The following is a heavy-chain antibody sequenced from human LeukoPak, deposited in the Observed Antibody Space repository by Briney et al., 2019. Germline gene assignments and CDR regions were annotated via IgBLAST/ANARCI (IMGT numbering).Heavy chain of an antibody. CDR1: GGSISSYY. CDR3: ARVFRDTAMVTWPFDY. Sequence: PSETLSLTCTVSGGSISSYYWSWIRQPPGKGLEWIGYIYYSGSTNYNPSLKSRVTISVDTSKNQFSLKLSSVTAADTAVYYCARVFRDTAMVTWPFDYWGQGTLVTVSS. J-gene: IGHJ4*02. CDR2: IYYSGST. V-gene: IGHV4-59*01. D-gene: IGHD5-18*01.